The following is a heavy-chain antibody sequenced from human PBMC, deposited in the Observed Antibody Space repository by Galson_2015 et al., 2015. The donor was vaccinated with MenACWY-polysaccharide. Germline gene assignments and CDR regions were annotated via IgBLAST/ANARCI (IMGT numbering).Heavy chain of an antibody. Sequence: ETLSLTCTVSGGSISSSSYYWGWIRQPPGKGLEWIGSIYYSGSTYYNPSLKSRVTISVDTSKNQFSLKLSSVTAADTAVYYCARDRGGGLWFGELLPFGYWGQGTLVTVSS. D-gene: IGHD3-10*01. J-gene: IGHJ4*02. V-gene: IGHV4-39*07. CDR3: ARDRGGGLWFGELLPFGY. CDR1: GGSISSSSYY. CDR2: IYYSGST.